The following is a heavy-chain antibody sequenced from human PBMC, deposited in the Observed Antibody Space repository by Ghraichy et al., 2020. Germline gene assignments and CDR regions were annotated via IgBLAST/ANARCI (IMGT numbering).Heavy chain of an antibody. CDR3: ARGCSSTSCYEGGFYYYYYGMDV. CDR1: GDSVSSNSAA. J-gene: IGHJ6*02. CDR2: TYYRSKWYN. D-gene: IGHD2-2*01. V-gene: IGHV6-1*01. Sequence: SQTLSLTCAISGDSVSSNSAAWNWIRQSPSRGLEWLGRTYYRSKWYNDYAVSVKSRITINPDTSKNQFSLQLNSVTPEDTAVYYCARGCSSTSCYEGGFYYYYYGMDVWGQGTTVTVSS.